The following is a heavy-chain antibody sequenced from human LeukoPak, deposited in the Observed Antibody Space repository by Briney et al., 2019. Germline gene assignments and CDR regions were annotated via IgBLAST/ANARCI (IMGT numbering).Heavy chain of an antibody. CDR1: GFTFSGSA. CDR3: ARDLVTLIRGVFDP. D-gene: IGHD3-10*01. CDR2: ISSSGSTM. Sequence: GGSLKLSCAASGFTFSGSAMHWVRQAPGKGLEWVSYISSSGSTMYYADSVKGRFTISRDNAKNSLYLQMNSLRAEDTAVYYCARDLVTLIRGVFDPWGQGTLVTVSS. V-gene: IGHV3-48*03. J-gene: IGHJ5*02.